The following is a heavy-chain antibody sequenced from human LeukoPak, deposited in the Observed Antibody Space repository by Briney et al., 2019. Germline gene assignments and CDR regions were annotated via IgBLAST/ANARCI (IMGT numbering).Heavy chain of an antibody. Sequence: GGSLRPSCAASGFTFSSYSMNWVRQAPGKGLEWVSSISSSSSYIYYADSVKGRFTISRDNAKNSLYLQMNSLRAEDTAVYYCARDSLNKDDYWGQGTLVTVSS. J-gene: IGHJ4*02. CDR2: ISSSSSYI. CDR1: GFTFSSYS. D-gene: IGHD1/OR15-1a*01. V-gene: IGHV3-21*01. CDR3: ARDSLNKDDY.